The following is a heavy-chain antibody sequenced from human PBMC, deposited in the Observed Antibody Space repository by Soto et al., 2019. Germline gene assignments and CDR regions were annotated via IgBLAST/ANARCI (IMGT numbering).Heavy chain of an antibody. CDR3: ARHYCISTSCYAGNWFDP. Sequence: GASVKVSCKASGYTFTSYDINWVRQATGQGLEWMGWMNPNSGNTGYAQKFQGRVTMTRNTSISTAYMELSSLRSEDTAVYYCARHYCISTSCYAGNWFDPWGQGTLVTVSS. CDR1: GYTFTSYD. V-gene: IGHV1-8*01. J-gene: IGHJ5*02. D-gene: IGHD2-2*01. CDR2: MNPNSGNT.